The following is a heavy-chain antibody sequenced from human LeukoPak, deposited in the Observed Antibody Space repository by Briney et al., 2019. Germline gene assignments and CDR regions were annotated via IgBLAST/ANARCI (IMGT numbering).Heavy chain of an antibody. J-gene: IGHJ4*02. CDR2: IIPIFGTA. CDR3: ARGPPYCGGDCSYYFDY. Sequence: GASVKVSCKASGYTFTSYYMHWVRQAPGQGLEWMGGIIPIFGTANYAQKFQGRVTITADESTSTAYMELSSLRSEDTAVYYCARGPPYCGGDCSYYFDYWGQGTLVTVSS. V-gene: IGHV1-69*13. D-gene: IGHD2-21*02. CDR1: GYTFTSYY.